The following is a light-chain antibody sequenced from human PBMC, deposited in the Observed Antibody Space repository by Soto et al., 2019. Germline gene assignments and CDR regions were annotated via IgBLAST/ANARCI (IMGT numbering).Light chain of an antibody. CDR2: GAS. CDR3: QQYFSYPPLT. Sequence: AIRMTQSPSSLSASTGDRVTITCRASQGISTYLAWYQQKPGKAPNLLIYGASTLQSGVPSRFSGSGSGTDFTLTISRLQSEDFATYYCQQYFSYPPLTFGGGTKVEIK. J-gene: IGKJ4*01. CDR1: QGISTY. V-gene: IGKV1-8*01.